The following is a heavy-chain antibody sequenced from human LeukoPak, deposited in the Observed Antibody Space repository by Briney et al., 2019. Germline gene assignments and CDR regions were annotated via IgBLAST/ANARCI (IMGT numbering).Heavy chain of an antibody. CDR2: INPSGGST. D-gene: IGHD6-13*01. V-gene: IGHV1-46*01. J-gene: IGHJ4*02. Sequence: GASVKVSCKASGYTFTSYGISWVRQAPGQGLEWMGIINPSGGSTSYAQKFQGRVTMTRDTSTSTVYMELSSLRSEDTAVYYCTRDVGSSPVDWGQGTLVTVSS. CDR3: TRDVGSSPVD. CDR1: GYTFTSYG.